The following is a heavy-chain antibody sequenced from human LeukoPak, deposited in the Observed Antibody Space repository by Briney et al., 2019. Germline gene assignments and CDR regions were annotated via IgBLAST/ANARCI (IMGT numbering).Heavy chain of an antibody. D-gene: IGHD3-10*01. CDR2: IYYSGST. CDR1: GGSISSYY. J-gene: IGHJ6*03. CDR3: ARYYGSGSFPIYYYYYYMDV. V-gene: IGHV4-59*01. Sequence: SETLSLTCTVAGGSISSYYWSWIRQPPGKGLEWIGYIYYSGSTNYNPSLKSRVTISVDTSKNQFSLKLSSVTAADTAVYYCARYYGSGSFPIYYYYYYMDVWGKGTTVTISS.